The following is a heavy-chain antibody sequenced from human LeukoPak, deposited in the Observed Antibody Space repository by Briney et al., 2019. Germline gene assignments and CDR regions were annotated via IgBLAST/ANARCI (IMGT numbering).Heavy chain of an antibody. CDR2: ISWNSGSI. J-gene: IGHJ6*02. CDR3: AKDMFPYYYDSSGPTSHYYYGMDV. V-gene: IGHV3-9*01. CDR1: GFTFDDYA. D-gene: IGHD3-22*01. Sequence: GRSLRLSCAASGFTFDDYAMHWVRHAPGKGLEWVSGISWNSGSIGYADSVKGRFTIYRDNAKNSLYLQMNSLRAEDTALYYCAKDMFPYYYDSSGPTSHYYYGMDVWGQGTTVTVSS.